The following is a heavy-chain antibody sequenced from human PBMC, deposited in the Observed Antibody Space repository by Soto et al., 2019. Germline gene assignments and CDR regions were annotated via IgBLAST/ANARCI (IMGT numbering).Heavy chain of an antibody. D-gene: IGHD1-26*01. J-gene: IGHJ5*02. CDR2: IIPLFGTT. CDR3: ARVAQVGSGWFDP. V-gene: IGHV1-69*06. CDR1: GGTFSSHA. Sequence: QVQLLQSGAEVQKPGSSMNVSCKTLGGTFSSHAVNWLRQAPGQGFEWIGGIIPLFGTTNFAQKFQGRVTITADKSTSTGYMALSSLRFEDTALYYCARVAQVGSGWFDPWGQGTLVTVSS.